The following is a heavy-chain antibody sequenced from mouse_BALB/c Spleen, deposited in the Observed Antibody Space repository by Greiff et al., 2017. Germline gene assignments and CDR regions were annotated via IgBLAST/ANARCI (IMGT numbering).Heavy chain of an antibody. V-gene: IGHV1S56*01. D-gene: IGHD1-1*01. CDR3: ARRHYGSSWFAY. CDR2: IYPGDGST. CDR1: GYTFTSYY. J-gene: IGHJ3*01. Sequence: QVQLKESGPELVKPGASVKMSCKASGYTFTSYYIHWVKQRPGQGLEWIGWIYPGDGSTKYNEKFKGKTTLTADKSSSTAYMLLSSLTSEDSAIYFCARRHYGSSWFAYWGQGTLVTVSA.